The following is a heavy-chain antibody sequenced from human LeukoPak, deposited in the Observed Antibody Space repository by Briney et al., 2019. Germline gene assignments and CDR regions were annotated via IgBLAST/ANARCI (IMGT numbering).Heavy chain of an antibody. Sequence: GGSLRLSCAASEFTLSSYVMRWVRQAPGKGLEWVAVTVYGGSNTTYADSVKGRFTVSRDNSKNTVFLQMDNLRAEDTAVYYCVRDFSGHWTFDYWGQGTLVTVSS. CDR2: TVYGGSNT. V-gene: IGHV3-30*04. CDR1: EFTLSSYV. J-gene: IGHJ4*02. D-gene: IGHD1-1*01. CDR3: VRDFSGHWTFDY.